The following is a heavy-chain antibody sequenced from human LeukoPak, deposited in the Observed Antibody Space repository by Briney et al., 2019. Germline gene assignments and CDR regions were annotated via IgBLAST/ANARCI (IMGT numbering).Heavy chain of an antibody. V-gene: IGHV1-46*01. CDR2: INPSGGST. D-gene: IGHD1-26*01. CDR3: ARESGGYRTIVGATLPGY. J-gene: IGHJ4*02. CDR1: GYTFTSYY. Sequence: ASVKVSCKASGYTFTSYYMHWVRQAPGQGLEWMGIINPSGGSTSYAQKFQGRVTMTRDTSTSTVYMELSSLRSEDTAVYYCARESGGYRTIVGATLPGYWGQGTLLTVSS.